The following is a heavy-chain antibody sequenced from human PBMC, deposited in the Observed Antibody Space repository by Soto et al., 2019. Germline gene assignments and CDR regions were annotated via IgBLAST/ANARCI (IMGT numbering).Heavy chain of an antibody. CDR3: AGPGIAVAGPAFDI. Sequence: SETLSLTCTVSGGSISSSSYYWGWIRQPPGKGLEWIGSIYYSGSTYYNPSLKSRVTISVDTSKNQFSLKLSSVTAADTAVYYCAGPGIAVAGPAFDIWGQGTMVTVSS. D-gene: IGHD6-19*01. V-gene: IGHV4-39*01. J-gene: IGHJ3*02. CDR2: IYYSGST. CDR1: GGSISSSSYY.